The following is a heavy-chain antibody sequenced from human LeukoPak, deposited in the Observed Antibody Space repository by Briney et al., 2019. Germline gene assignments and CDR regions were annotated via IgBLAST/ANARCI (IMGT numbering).Heavy chain of an antibody. J-gene: IGHJ5*02. Sequence: SETLSLTCTVSGGSITSYYWSWIRQPPGKGLEWIGNIYHSGSTNYNPSLESRVTMSVDTSRNQFSLKLSSVTAADTAVYYCARRSVLYGVDPRGQGTLVTVSP. D-gene: IGHD4/OR15-4a*01. CDR3: ARRSVLYGVDP. V-gene: IGHV4-59*08. CDR2: IYHSGST. CDR1: GGSITSYY.